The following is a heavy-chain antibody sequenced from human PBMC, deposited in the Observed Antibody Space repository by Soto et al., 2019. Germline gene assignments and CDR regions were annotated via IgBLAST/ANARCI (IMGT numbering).Heavy chain of an antibody. CDR3: AKAIVVVPAAIPADYYYGMDV. J-gene: IGHJ6*02. D-gene: IGHD2-2*02. CDR2: ISYDGSNK. Sequence: GGSLRLSCAASGFTFSSYGMHWVRQAPGKGLEWVAVISYDGSNKYYADSVKGRFTISRDNSKNTLYLQMNSLRAEDTAVYYCAKAIVVVPAAIPADYYYGMDVWAKGPRSPSP. V-gene: IGHV3-30*18. CDR1: GFTFSSYG.